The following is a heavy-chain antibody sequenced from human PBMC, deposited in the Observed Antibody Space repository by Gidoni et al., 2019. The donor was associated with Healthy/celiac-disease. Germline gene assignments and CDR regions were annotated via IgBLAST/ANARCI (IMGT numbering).Heavy chain of an antibody. D-gene: IGHD6-13*01. Sequence: EVQLVESGGGLVQPGRSLRLSCTASGFTFGDYAMSWFRQAPGKGLEWVGFIRSKAYGGTTEYAASVKGRFTISRDDSKSIAYLQMNSLKTEDTAVYYCTRDQIDIAPYSSSWYVFDYWGQGTLVTVSS. CDR2: IRSKAYGGTT. CDR3: TRDQIDIAPYSSSWYVFDY. J-gene: IGHJ4*02. CDR1: GFTFGDYA. V-gene: IGHV3-49*03.